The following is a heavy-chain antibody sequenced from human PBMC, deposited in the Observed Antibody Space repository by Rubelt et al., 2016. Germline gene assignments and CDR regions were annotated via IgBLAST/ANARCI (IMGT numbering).Heavy chain of an antibody. Sequence: QVQVVQSGTEVKKPGASVKVSCKASGYTFTSHGISWVRQAPVRGLEWMGWISGYNGNTMYAKKFQGRVTVTTDTSTRTADMEVSRPGSDETAVYYCARGDGYTFGYWGQGTLVTVSS. V-gene: IGHV1-18*01. CDR2: ISGYNGNT. D-gene: IGHD5-24*01. CDR1: GYTFTSHG. CDR3: ARGDGYTFGY. J-gene: IGHJ4*02.